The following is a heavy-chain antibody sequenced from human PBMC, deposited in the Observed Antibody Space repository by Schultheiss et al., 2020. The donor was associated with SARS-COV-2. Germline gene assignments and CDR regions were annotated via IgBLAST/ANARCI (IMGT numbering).Heavy chain of an antibody. CDR2: ISGSGGTT. V-gene: IGHV3-23*01. CDR3: ARNAARLITRAQFDY. CDR1: GFTFSNYA. D-gene: IGHD6-6*01. Sequence: GGSLRLSCAASGFTFSNYAMSWVRQAPGKGLEWVSTISGSGGTTYYGDSVKGRFTISRDNSKNTLYLQMNSLRAEDTAVYYCARNAARLITRAQFDYWGQGTLVTVSS. J-gene: IGHJ4*02.